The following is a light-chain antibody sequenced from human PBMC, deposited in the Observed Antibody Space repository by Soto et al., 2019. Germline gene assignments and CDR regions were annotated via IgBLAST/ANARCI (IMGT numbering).Light chain of an antibody. CDR3: QSYDSSLNYVV. Sequence: QAVLTQPPSVSGAPGQRVTISCTGSTSNIGAGYGVHWYQHLPGTAPKLLMYGNSIRPSGVPDRFSGSKSGTSASLAITGLQADDEADYYCQSYDSSLNYVVFGGGTTLTVL. J-gene: IGLJ2*01. CDR1: TSNIGAGYG. V-gene: IGLV1-40*01. CDR2: GNS.